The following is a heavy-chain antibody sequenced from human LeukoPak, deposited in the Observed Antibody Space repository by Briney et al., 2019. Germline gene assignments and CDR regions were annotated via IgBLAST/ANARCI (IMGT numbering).Heavy chain of an antibody. CDR3: AKGGTYYYASGTLY. J-gene: IGHJ4*02. V-gene: IGHV3-7*03. D-gene: IGHD3-10*01. CDR1: VFTFINYW. Sequence: SGGSLRLSCAASVFTFINYWMSWVRQAPGKGLEWLANINQDGSEMYYVDSVKGRFTISRDNSKNTLYLQMSSLTAEYTVAYYCAKGGTYYYASGTLYWGQGTLVTVSS. CDR2: INQDGSEM.